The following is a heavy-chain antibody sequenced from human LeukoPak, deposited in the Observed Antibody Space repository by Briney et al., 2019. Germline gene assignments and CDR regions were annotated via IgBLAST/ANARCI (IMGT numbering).Heavy chain of an antibody. V-gene: IGHV4-59*01. CDR1: GGSISSYY. CDR3: ARDLRKVDWYFDL. J-gene: IGHJ2*01. D-gene: IGHD2-15*01. Sequence: SETLSLICTVSGGSISSYYWSWIRQPPGKGLEWIGYIYYSGSTNYNPSLKSRVTISVDTSKNQFSLKLSSVTAADTAVYYCARDLRKVDWYFDLWGRGTLVTVSS. CDR2: IYYSGST.